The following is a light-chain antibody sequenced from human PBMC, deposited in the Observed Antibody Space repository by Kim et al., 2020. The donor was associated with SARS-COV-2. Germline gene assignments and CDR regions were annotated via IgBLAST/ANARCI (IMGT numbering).Light chain of an antibody. CDR2: AAS. J-gene: IGKJ2*02. CDR3: QQSYSTPCA. CDR1: QSISSY. Sequence: DIQMTQSPSSLSASVGDRVTITCRASQSISSYLNWYQQKPGKAPKLLIYAASSLQSGVPSRFSGSGSGTDFTLTISSLQPEDFATYYCQQSYSTPCAFGPGTKLAI. V-gene: IGKV1-39*01.